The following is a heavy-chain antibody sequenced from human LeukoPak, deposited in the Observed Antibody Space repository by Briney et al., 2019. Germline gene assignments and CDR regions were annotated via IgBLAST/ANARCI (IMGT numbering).Heavy chain of an antibody. Sequence: GGSLRLSCAASGFTFSSYAMHWVRQAPGKGLEWVAVISDDGSNKYYADSVKGRFTISRDNSKNTLYLQMNSLRAEDTAVYYCARENPNDYVWGSSVDYWGQGTLVTVSS. V-gene: IGHV3-30*04. D-gene: IGHD3-16*01. J-gene: IGHJ4*02. CDR3: ARENPNDYVWGSSVDY. CDR2: ISDDGSNK. CDR1: GFTFSSYA.